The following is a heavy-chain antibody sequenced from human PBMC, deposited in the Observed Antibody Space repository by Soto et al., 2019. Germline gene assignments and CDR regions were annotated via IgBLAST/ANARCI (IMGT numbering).Heavy chain of an antibody. Sequence: QPGGSLRLSCAASGFTFSSYAMHWVRQAPGKGLEWVAVISYDGSNKYYADSVKGRFTISRDNSKNTLYLQMNSLRAEDTAVYYCARDGAAVAPSGCMDVYGEGPPVTV. J-gene: IGHJ6*02. CDR2: ISYDGSNK. CDR1: GFTFSSYA. D-gene: IGHD6-19*01. V-gene: IGHV3-30-3*01. CDR3: ARDGAAVAPSGCMDV.